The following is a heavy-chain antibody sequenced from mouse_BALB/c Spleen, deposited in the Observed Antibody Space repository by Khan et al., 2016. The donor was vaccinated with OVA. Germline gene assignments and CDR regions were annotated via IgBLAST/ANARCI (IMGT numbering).Heavy chain of an antibody. Sequence: QVQLKESGAELVKPGASVKLSCKASGYTFTSYYMYWVKQRPGQGLEWIGEINPSDGDTNFNEKFKSKATLTVDKSSSTVYMQLSSLTSEDSAVYYCTRAEYGAFAYWGQGTLVTVSA. CDR1: GYTFTSYY. CDR2: INPSDGDT. CDR3: TRAEYGAFAY. V-gene: IGHV1S81*02. J-gene: IGHJ3*01. D-gene: IGHD1-1*02.